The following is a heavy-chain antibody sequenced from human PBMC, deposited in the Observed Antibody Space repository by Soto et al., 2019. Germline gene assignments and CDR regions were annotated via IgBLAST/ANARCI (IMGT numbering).Heavy chain of an antibody. CDR3: ARLEEPAGYSSSWYVEGAFDI. D-gene: IGHD6-13*01. J-gene: IGHJ3*02. CDR1: GYSFTSYW. V-gene: IGHV5-51*01. Sequence: RGESLKISCKGSGYSFTSYWIGWVRQMPGKGLEWMGIIYPGDSDTRYSPSFQGQVTISADKSISTAYLQWSSLKASDTAMYYCARLEEPAGYSSSWYVEGAFDIWGQGTMVTVSS. CDR2: IYPGDSDT.